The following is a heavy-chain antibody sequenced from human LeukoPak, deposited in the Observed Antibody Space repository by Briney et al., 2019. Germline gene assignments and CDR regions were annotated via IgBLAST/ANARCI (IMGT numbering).Heavy chain of an antibody. D-gene: IGHD3-10*01. CDR1: GGSISRNY. CDR3: ARDQTYSGSGIYTYFDY. J-gene: IGHJ4*02. CDR2: IYSTGST. Sequence: SETLSLTCTGPGGSISRNYWSWIRQPAGKGLEYLGRIYSTGSTNYNPSLRSRVTISVDTSKNHFSLKLSSVTAADTAVYYCARDQTYSGSGIYTYFDYWGQGILVTVSS. V-gene: IGHV4-4*07.